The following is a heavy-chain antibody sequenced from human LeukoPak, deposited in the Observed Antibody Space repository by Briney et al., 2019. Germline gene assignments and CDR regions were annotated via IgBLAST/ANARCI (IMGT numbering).Heavy chain of an antibody. D-gene: IGHD6-19*01. CDR3: ASVSGY. J-gene: IGHJ4*02. V-gene: IGHV4-4*07. CDR2: IYTSGST. Sequence: PSETLSLTCSVSGDSISSDYWSWIRQPAGKGLEWIGRIYTSGSTNYNPSLKSRVTMSVDMSKNQFSLKLSSVTAADTAVYYCASVSGYWGQGTLVTVSS. CDR1: GDSISSDY.